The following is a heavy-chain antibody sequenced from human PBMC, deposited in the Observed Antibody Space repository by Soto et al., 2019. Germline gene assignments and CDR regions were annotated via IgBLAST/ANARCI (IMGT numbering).Heavy chain of an antibody. D-gene: IGHD6-19*01. V-gene: IGHV4-34*01. CDR3: ARGGSSVWQVAFDI. CDR1: DGYFSTYY. CDR2: INYSGSN. Sequence: SETLSLTCAVDDGYFSTYYWNWIRQSPGKGLEWIGKINYSGSNNYNPSLKSRVTISIDMSKNQVSLKLTSVTAADTAVYFCARGGSSVWQVAFDIWGQGTTVTVSS. J-gene: IGHJ3*02.